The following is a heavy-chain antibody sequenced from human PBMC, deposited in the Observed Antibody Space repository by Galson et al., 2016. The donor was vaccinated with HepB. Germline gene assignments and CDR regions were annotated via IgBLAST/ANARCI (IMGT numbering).Heavy chain of an antibody. Sequence: SLRLSCAAPGFIASSHYMSWVRQAPGKGLEWVSIIYSDGQTYYADSVKGRFTISRDNSQNTLYLQMDSLRAEDTAVYYCATDHGPSGWLNWGQGTLVTVSS. CDR1: GFIASSHY. J-gene: IGHJ1*01. V-gene: IGHV3-53*01. D-gene: IGHD6-19*01. CDR2: IYSDGQT. CDR3: ATDHGPSGWLN.